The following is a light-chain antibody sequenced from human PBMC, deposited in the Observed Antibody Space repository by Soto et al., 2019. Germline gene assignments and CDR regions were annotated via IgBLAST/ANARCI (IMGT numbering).Light chain of an antibody. CDR3: QQYTARPPWT. CDR1: HHVATN. V-gene: IGKV3-15*01. CDR2: GAS. Sequence: EIVMTQSPVTLSVSAGERATLSCRASHHVATNLAWYQQKPGQAPRLLIYGASTRATGISASFSGRGSGTEXTXTITSLQSDDFAVYYCQQYTARPPWTFGQGTKV. J-gene: IGKJ1*01.